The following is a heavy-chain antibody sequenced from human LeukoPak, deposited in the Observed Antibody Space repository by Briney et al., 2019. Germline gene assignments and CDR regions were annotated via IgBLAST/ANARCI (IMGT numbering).Heavy chain of an antibody. CDR3: ARVITMIRGIIIGWFDP. CDR1: GYTFTSYD. D-gene: IGHD3-10*01. Sequence: GASVKVSCKASGYTFTSYDINWVRQATGQGLEWMGWMNPNSGNTGYAQKFQGRVTMTRNTSISTAYMELSSLRSEDTAVYYCARVITMIRGIIIGWFDPWGQGTLVTVSS. V-gene: IGHV1-8*02. CDR2: MNPNSGNT. J-gene: IGHJ5*02.